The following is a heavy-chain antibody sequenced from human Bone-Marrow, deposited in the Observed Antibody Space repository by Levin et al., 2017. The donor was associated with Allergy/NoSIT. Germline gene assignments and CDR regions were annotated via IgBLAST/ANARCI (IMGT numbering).Heavy chain of an antibody. D-gene: IGHD5/OR15-5a*01. CDR3: AKDRHVVSGIHL. V-gene: IGHV3-33*06. J-gene: IGHJ1*01. Sequence: GGSLRLSCAASGFTFTAFGMHWVRQAPGKGLEWLPVIWFDGSKKYDADSVKGRFTISRDNSKNILYLQMNRLRTEDTAVYYCAKDRHVVSGIHLWGQGTVVAVSS. CDR2: IWFDGSKK. CDR1: GFTFTAFG.